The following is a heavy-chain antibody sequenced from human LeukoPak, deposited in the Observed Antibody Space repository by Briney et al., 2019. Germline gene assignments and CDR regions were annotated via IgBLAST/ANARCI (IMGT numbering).Heavy chain of an antibody. Sequence: SETLSLTCAVYGGSFSGYYWSWIRQPPGKGLEWIGEINHSGSTNYNPSLKSRVTISVDTSKNQFSLKLSSVTAADTAVYYCARDKIGYGLDYWGQGTLVTVSS. D-gene: IGHD5-18*01. CDR1: GGSFSGYY. CDR2: INHSGST. V-gene: IGHV4-34*01. CDR3: ARDKIGYGLDY. J-gene: IGHJ4*02.